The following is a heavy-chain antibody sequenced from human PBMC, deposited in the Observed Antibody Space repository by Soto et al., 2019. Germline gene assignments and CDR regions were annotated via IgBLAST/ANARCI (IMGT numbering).Heavy chain of an antibody. Sequence: EVQLVESGGGLVQPGGSLRVSCAASGFTFGSYWMNWVRQAPGKGLVWVSRIDSDGSSTTYADSVKGRFTTSRDNAKNTLYLQMRSLRVDDTAVYYCARGRPYGMEVWGQGTTVTVSS. CDR3: ARGRPYGMEV. CDR1: GFTFGSYW. V-gene: IGHV3-74*01. J-gene: IGHJ6*02. CDR2: IDSDGSST.